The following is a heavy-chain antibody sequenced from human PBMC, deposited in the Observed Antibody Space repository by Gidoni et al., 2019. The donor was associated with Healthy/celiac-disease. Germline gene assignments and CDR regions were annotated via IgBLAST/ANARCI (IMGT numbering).Heavy chain of an antibody. D-gene: IGHD1-26*01. CDR2: IYYSGST. CDR3: ARPVSVREWGYFDY. V-gene: IGHV4-39*01. CDR1: GGSISSSIYY. Sequence: QLQLQESGPGLVKPSETLSLTCTVSGGSISSSIYYLGWIRPPPGKGLEWIGSIYYSGSTYYNPSLNSLVTLSVDTSKNQFALKLSSVTAADTAVYYCARPVSVREWGYFDYWGQGTLVTVSS. J-gene: IGHJ4*02.